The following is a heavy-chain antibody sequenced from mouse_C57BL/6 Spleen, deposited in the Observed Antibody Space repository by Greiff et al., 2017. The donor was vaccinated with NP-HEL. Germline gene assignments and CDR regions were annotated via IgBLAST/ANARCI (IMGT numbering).Heavy chain of an antibody. CDR2: INPSTGGT. V-gene: IGHV1-42*01. CDR1: GYSFTGYY. Sequence: EVQLQESGPELVKPGASVKISCKASGYSFTGYYMNWVKQSPEKSLEWIGEINPSTGGTTYNQKFKAKATLTVDKSSSTAYMQLKSLTSEDSAVYYCARRVTGTRDYWGQGTTLTVSS. J-gene: IGHJ2*01. D-gene: IGHD4-1*01. CDR3: ARRVTGTRDY.